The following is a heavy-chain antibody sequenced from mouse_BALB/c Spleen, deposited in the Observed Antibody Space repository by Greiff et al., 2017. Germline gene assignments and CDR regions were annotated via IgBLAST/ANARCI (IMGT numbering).Heavy chain of an antibody. D-gene: IGHD4-1*01. J-gene: IGHJ4*01. CDR2: INPSNGRT. Sequence: VQLQQPGAELVKPGASVKLSCKASGYTFTSYWMHWVKQRPGQGLEWIGEINPSNGRTNYNEKFKSKATLTVDKSSSTAYMQLSSLTSEDSAVYYCARSWDEAMDYWGQGTSVTVSS. CDR1: GYTFTSYW. CDR3: ARSWDEAMDY. V-gene: IGHV1S81*02.